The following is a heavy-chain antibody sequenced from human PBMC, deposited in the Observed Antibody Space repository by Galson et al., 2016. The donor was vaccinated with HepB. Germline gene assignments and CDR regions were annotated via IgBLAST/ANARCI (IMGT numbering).Heavy chain of an antibody. CDR1: GGSVKSYA. D-gene: IGHD3-16*01. CDR2: IYDSGNT. Sequence: ETLSLTCAVSGGSVKSYAWSWIRQTPGRGLEWIGYIYDSGNTNYNPSLNSRVTMSLDTSTNQVSLHLRSVTAADTAVYFCARAAFVGMFYEYPHHWGQGTLVSVSS. CDR3: ARAAFVGMFYEYPHH. V-gene: IGHV4-59*02. J-gene: IGHJ1*01.